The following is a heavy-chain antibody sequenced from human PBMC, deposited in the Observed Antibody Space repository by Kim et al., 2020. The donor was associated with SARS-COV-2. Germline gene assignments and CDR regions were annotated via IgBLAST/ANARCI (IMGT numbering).Heavy chain of an antibody. D-gene: IGHD3-22*01. CDR2: IYYSGST. CDR3: ARRLVLYDTSGYFDY. CDR1: GGSISSSSYY. Sequence: SETLSLTCTVSGGSISSSSYYWGWIRQPPGKGLEWIGSIYYSGSTYYNPSLKSRVTISVDTSKNQFSLKLSSVTAADTAVYYCARRLVLYDTSGYFDYWCQGTLVTVSS. J-gene: IGHJ4*02. V-gene: IGHV4-39*01.